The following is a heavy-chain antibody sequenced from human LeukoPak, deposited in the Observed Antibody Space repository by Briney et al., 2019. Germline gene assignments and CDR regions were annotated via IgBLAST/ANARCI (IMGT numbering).Heavy chain of an antibody. CDR2: INPNSGGI. Sequence: ASVKVSCKASGYTFTGYYMHWMRQAPGQGLEWMGWINPNSGGINYAQKFQGRVTMTRDTSISTAYMELSRLRSDDTAVYYCARVLGYCSSTSCPWPDYWGREPWSVSPQ. V-gene: IGHV1-2*02. CDR3: ARVLGYCSSTSCPWPDY. D-gene: IGHD2-2*01. CDR1: GYTFTGYY. J-gene: IGHJ4*02.